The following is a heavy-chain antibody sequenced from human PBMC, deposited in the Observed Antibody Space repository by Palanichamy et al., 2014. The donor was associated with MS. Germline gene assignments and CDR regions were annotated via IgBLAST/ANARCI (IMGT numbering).Heavy chain of an antibody. CDR1: GYTFTSYA. Sequence: QVQLVQSGAEVKKPGASVKVSCKASGYTFTSYAMHWVRQAPGQRLEWMGWINTGNGDTKSSQKFQGRVTITRDTSATTAYMELSSLRSEDTAVYYCARSHTSSSYDAFDIWGQGTMVTVSS. J-gene: IGHJ3*02. V-gene: IGHV1-3*04. CDR2: INTGNGDT. D-gene: IGHD6-13*01. CDR3: ARSHTSSSYDAFDI.